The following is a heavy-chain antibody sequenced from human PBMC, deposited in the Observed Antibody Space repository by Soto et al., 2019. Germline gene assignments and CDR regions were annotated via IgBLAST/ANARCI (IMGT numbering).Heavy chain of an antibody. CDR1: GFTFSSYA. V-gene: IGHV3-30-3*01. CDR3: ARDTTHSSSHPPLDY. J-gene: IGHJ4*02. D-gene: IGHD6-6*01. Sequence: GGSLRLSCAASGFTFSSYAMHWVRQAPGKGLEWVAVISYDGSNKYYADSVKGRFTISRDNSKNTLYLQMNSLRAEDTAVYYCARDTTHSSSHPPLDYWGQGTLVTVSS. CDR2: ISYDGSNK.